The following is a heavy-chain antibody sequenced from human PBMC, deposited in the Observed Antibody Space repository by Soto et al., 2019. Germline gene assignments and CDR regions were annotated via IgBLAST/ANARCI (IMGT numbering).Heavy chain of an antibody. CDR1: GFTFSSYA. CDR2: ISGSGGST. Sequence: PGGSLRLSCAASGFTFSSYAMSWVRQAPGKGLEWVSAISGSGGSTYYADSVKGRFTISRDNSKNTLYLQMNSLRAEDTAVYYCAKEVEGYSGYDLDTWFDPWGQGTQVTVSS. V-gene: IGHV3-23*01. D-gene: IGHD5-12*01. CDR3: AKEVEGYSGYDLDTWFDP. J-gene: IGHJ5*02.